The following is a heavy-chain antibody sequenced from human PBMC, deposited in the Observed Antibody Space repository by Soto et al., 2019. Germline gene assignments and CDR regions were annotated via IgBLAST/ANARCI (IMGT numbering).Heavy chain of an antibody. V-gene: IGHV4-4*02. J-gene: IGHJ4*02. Sequence: SETLSLTCAVSGGSISSSNWWSWVRQPPGKGLEWIGEIYHSGSTNYNPSPKSRVTISVDKSKNQFSLKLSSVTAADTAVYYCARDQDGSGRTPIGYWGQGTLVTVSS. CDR3: ARDQDGSGRTPIGY. CDR1: GGSISSSNW. CDR2: IYHSGST. D-gene: IGHD3-10*01.